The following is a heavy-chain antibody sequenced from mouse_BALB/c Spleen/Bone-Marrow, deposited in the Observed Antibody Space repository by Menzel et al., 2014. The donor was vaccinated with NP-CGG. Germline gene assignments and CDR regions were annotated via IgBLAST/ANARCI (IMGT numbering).Heavy chain of an antibody. CDR2: IDPSNNET. CDR3: ANYYGFWYFDV. CDR1: GYTFTSYW. V-gene: IGHV1-74*01. Sequence: VQLQESGPELVRPGASVKMSCKASGYTFTSYWMHWVKQRPGQGLAWIGMIDPSNNETRLNQKFKDKATSNVDKPSNTAYMQLSSLTSEDSAVYYCANYYGFWYFDVWGAGTTVTVSS. J-gene: IGHJ1*01. D-gene: IGHD1-2*01.